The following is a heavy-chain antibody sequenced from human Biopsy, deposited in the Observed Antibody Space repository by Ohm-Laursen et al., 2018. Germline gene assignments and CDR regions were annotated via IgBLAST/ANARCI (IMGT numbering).Heavy chain of an antibody. CDR2: FNPNSGNA. CDR3: ARVPAYPSIDGYYGLDL. Sequence: ASVKVSCNASGYTFAGYYLHWVRQAPGHGLEWMGWFNPNSGNANYAQSFQGRLTVTRDTSISTAYMELTSLTFDDPAIYYCARVPAYPSIDGYYGLDLWGQGTTVIVSS. D-gene: IGHD3-9*01. CDR1: GYTFAGYY. J-gene: IGHJ6*02. V-gene: IGHV1-2*02.